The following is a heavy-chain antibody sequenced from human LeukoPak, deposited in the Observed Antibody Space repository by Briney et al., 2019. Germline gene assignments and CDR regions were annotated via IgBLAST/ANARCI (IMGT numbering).Heavy chain of an antibody. V-gene: IGHV3-23*01. CDR3: AKVGYDFWSGYYLGYFDY. CDR1: GFTFSSYA. D-gene: IGHD3-3*01. CDR2: ISGSGGST. Sequence: GGSLRLSCAASGFTFSSYAMSWVRQAPGKGLEWVSAISGSGGSTYYADSVKGRFTISRDNSKNTLYLQMNSLRAEDTAVYYCAKVGYDFWSGYYLGYFDYWGQGTLVTVSS. J-gene: IGHJ4*02.